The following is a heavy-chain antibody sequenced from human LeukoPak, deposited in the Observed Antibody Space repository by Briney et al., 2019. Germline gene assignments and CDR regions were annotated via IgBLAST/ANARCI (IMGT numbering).Heavy chain of an antibody. CDR2: IFPSGGEI. CDR3: ATYRQVLLPFES. CDR1: GFSFSSYW. V-gene: IGHV3-23*01. D-gene: IGHD2-8*02. J-gene: IGHJ4*02. Sequence: GGSLRLSCAASGFSFSSYWMSWVRQPPGKGLGWVSSIFPSGGEIHYADSVRGRFTISRDNSKSTLSLQMNSLRAEDTAIYYCATYRQVLLPFESWGQGTLVTVSS.